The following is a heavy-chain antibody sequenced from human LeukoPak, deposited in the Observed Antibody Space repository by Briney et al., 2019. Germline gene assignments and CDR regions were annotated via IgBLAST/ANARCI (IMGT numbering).Heavy chain of an antibody. D-gene: IGHD2-21*01. CDR2: ISSSGSTI. J-gene: IGHJ4*02. V-gene: IGHV3-11*01. Sequence: GGSLRLSCAASGLTFSNAWMSWVRQAPGKGLEWVSYISSSGSTIYYADSVKGRFTISRDNAKNSLYLQMNSLRAEDAAVYYCARAPVTSCRGAYCYPFDYWGQGTLVTVSS. CDR3: ARAPVTSCRGAYCYPFDY. CDR1: GLTFSNAW.